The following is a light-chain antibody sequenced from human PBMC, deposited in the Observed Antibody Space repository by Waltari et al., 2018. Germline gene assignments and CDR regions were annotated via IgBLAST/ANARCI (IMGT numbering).Light chain of an antibody. CDR3: QQRSNWPLA. CDR1: QSVSSY. J-gene: IGKJ3*01. Sequence: EIVLTQSPATLSLSPGERATLSCRASQSVSSYFAWYQQKPGQPPRLLIYDASNRATGIPDRFSGSGSGTDFTLTISSLEPEDFAVYYCQQRSNWPLAFGPGTKVDVK. V-gene: IGKV3-11*01. CDR2: DAS.